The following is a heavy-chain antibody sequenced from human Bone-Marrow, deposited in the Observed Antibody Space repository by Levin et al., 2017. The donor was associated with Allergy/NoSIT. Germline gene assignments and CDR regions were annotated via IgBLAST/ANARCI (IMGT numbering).Heavy chain of an antibody. J-gene: IGHJ6*02. CDR2: IYYSEST. Sequence: PSETLSLTCTVSGGSINSGGYYWSWVRQFPGKGLEWIGYIYYSESTYYNPSLKSRLIISLDTSKNQFSLKLSSVTAADTAVYYCARVIRTSGSYYMDPAGHNYYSGMDVWGQGTTVTVSS. V-gene: IGHV4-31*03. CDR3: ARVIRTSGSYYMDPAGHNYYSGMDV. CDR1: GGSINSGGYY. D-gene: IGHD3-10*01.